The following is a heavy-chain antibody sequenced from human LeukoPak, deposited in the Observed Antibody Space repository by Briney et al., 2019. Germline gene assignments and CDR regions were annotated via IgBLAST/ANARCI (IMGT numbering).Heavy chain of an antibody. J-gene: IGHJ4*02. V-gene: IGHV4-59*11. Sequence: PSETLSLTCTVSDVSISSHYWSWLRQPPGKGLEWIAYMRDTVNTKDNPSFKSRLTLSADTSKNQFSLRLSSVTAADSAVYYCATIKRGNIYGYFDFWGQGILVTVSS. D-gene: IGHD5-18*01. CDR3: ATIKRGNIYGYFDF. CDR2: MRDTVNT. CDR1: DVSISSHY.